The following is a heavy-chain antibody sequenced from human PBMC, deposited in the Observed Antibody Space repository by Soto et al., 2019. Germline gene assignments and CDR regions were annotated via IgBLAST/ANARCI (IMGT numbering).Heavy chain of an antibody. CDR3: AKDLSRVASVTIDP. D-gene: IGHD2-21*01. Sequence: GGSLRLSCAASGFTFSSYAMSWVRQAPGKGLEWVSAIRGSGGSTYYADSVKGRFTISRDNSKNTLYLQMNSLRAEDTAVYYCAKDLSRVASVTIDPWGQGTLVTVSS. CDR2: IRGSGGST. J-gene: IGHJ5*02. V-gene: IGHV3-23*01. CDR1: GFTFSSYA.